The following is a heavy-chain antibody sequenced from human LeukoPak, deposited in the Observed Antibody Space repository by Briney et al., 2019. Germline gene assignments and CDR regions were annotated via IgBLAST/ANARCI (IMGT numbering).Heavy chain of an antibody. J-gene: IGHJ4*02. V-gene: IGHV3-30*03. CDR1: GFTFSSYG. Sequence: GGSLRLSCAASGFTFSSYGMHWVRQAPGKGLEWVAVISYDGSNKYYADSVKGRFTISRDNSKNTLYLQMNSLRAEDTAVYYCARSRGYSSGWTGYWGQGTLVTVSS. CDR3: ARSRGYSSGWTGY. CDR2: ISYDGSNK. D-gene: IGHD6-19*01.